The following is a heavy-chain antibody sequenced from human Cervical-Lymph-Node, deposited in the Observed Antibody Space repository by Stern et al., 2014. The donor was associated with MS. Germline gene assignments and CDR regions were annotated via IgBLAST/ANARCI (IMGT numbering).Heavy chain of an antibody. CDR2: IDPGIVAT. V-gene: IGHV1-2*06. Sequence: QVQLVQSGAAVKKPGASVKVSCKVSGYRLSTFYLHWLRQAPGQGLQWIGRIDPGIVATNSSQTYQGRLTMTRDRSITTAYLELSGLRSDDTAVYYCARICCSGDECYHSFDTWGQGTLVTVSS. CDR1: GYRLSTFY. D-gene: IGHD3-16*02. CDR3: ARICCSGDECYHSFDT. J-gene: IGHJ4*02.